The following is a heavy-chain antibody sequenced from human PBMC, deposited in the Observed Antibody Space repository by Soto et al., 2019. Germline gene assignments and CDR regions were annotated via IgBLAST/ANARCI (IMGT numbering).Heavy chain of an antibody. V-gene: IGHV3-23*01. CDR3: TKTPRSFYYYMDV. Sequence: EVQVLESGGGLVEPGGSLRLSCVGSGFTFSTYAMNWVRRAPGKGLEWVSGISGSGSDRYYADSVRGRFIISRDNSNNTLNLQMDSLRAEDKAIYYCTKTPRSFYYYMDVWGKGTTVTVSS. J-gene: IGHJ6*03. D-gene: IGHD3-3*01. CDR2: ISGSGSDR. CDR1: GFTFSTYA.